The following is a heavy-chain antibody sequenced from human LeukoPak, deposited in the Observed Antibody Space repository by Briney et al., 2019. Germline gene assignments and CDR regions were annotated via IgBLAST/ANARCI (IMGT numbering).Heavy chain of an antibody. J-gene: IGHJ6*02. CDR1: GFTFGDYA. CDR3: TRSSGSNYYYYGMDV. D-gene: IGHD3-10*01. Sequence: GGSLRLSCTASGFTFGDYAMSWVRQAPGKGLGWVGFIRSKAYGGTTEYAASVKGRFTISRDDSKSIAYLQMNSLKTEDTAVYYCTRSSGSNYYYYGMDVWGQGTTVTVSS. V-gene: IGHV3-49*04. CDR2: IRSKAYGGTT.